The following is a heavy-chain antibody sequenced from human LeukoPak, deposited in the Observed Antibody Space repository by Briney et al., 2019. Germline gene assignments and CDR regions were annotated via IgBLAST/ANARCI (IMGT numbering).Heavy chain of an antibody. D-gene: IGHD2-15*01. Sequence: SETLSLTCTVSGYSISSGHYWGWIRQPPGKGLEWIGSIYHSGSTHYNPSLKSRVTISVDTSKNQFSLKLSSVTAADTAVYYCAREDCSGGRCYWGNWFDPWGQGTLVTVSS. J-gene: IGHJ5*02. CDR2: IYHSGST. CDR1: GYSISSGHY. V-gene: IGHV4-38-2*02. CDR3: AREDCSGGRCYWGNWFDP.